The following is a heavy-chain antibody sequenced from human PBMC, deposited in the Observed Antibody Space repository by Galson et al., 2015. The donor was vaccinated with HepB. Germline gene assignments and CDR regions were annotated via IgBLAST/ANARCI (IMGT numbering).Heavy chain of an antibody. CDR1: GSNFIGYP. Sequence: SVTVSCKASGSNFIGYPIHWVRQAPGQGLDWMGGINPISGGTNFAQNFQGRVTMTTDTSISTAYMELSRLRSDDTAVYYCARVTVAGTDSFDSWGQGTLVTVSS. CDR3: ARVTVAGTDSFDS. D-gene: IGHD6-19*01. V-gene: IGHV1-2*02. J-gene: IGHJ4*02. CDR2: INPISGGT.